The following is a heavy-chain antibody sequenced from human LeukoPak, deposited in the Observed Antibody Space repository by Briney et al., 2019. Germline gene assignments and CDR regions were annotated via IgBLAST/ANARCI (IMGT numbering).Heavy chain of an antibody. J-gene: IGHJ6*02. Sequence: GASVKVSCKASGGTFSSYAISWVRQAPGQGLEWMGGIIPIFGTANYAQKLQGRVTMTTDTSTSTAYMELRSLRSDDTAVYYCARDYRVAYYYYGMDVWGQGTTVTVSS. CDR1: GGTFSSYA. CDR2: IIPIFGTA. V-gene: IGHV1-69*05. CDR3: ARDYRVAYYYYGMDV.